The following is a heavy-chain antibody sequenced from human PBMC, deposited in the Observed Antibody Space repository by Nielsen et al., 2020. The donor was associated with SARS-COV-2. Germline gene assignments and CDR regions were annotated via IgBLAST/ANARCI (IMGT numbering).Heavy chain of an antibody. CDR1: GYTFTSYN. Sequence: ASVKVSCKASGYTFTSYNINWVRQAPGQGLEWMGRISADNGNTGYAQKFQGRVTVTRNTSISTAYMELSSLRSEDTAVYYCARRVVVPAAMVFDPWGQGTLVTVSS. J-gene: IGHJ5*02. CDR3: ARRVVVPAAMVFDP. V-gene: IGHV1-8*02. D-gene: IGHD2-2*01. CDR2: ISADNGNT.